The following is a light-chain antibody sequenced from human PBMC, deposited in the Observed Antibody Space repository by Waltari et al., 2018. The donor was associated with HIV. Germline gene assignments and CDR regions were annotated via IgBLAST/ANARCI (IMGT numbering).Light chain of an antibody. CDR2: EVT. J-gene: IGLJ2*01. CDR1: SSDVGNHNL. Sequence: QSALTQPASVSGSPGQSITISCTETSSDVGNHNLVSWYQQYTGKAPKLLIYEVTKRPSGVSSRFSGSKSGNTASLTISDLQSEDEANYYCCSYGSSATFVVFGGGTRVTV. CDR3: CSYGSSATFVV. V-gene: IGLV2-23*02.